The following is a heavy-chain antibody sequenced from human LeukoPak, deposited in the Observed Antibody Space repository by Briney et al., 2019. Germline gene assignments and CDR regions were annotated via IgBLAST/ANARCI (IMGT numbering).Heavy chain of an antibody. CDR1: GYTFTGYY. V-gene: IGHV1-2*02. CDR3: ARDYYDSSLDI. Sequence: GASVKVSCKASGYTFTGYYMHWVRQAPGQGLEWMGWVNPNSGGTNYAQKLQGRVTMTRDTSISTAYMELSRMRSDDTAVYYCARDYYDSSLDIWGQGTMVTVSS. CDR2: VNPNSGGT. D-gene: IGHD3-22*01. J-gene: IGHJ3*02.